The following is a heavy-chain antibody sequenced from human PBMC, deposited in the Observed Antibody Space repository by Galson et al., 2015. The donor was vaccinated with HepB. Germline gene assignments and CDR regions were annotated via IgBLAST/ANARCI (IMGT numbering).Heavy chain of an antibody. CDR1: GYTFTSYA. D-gene: IGHD3-22*01. CDR2: INAGNGNT. CDR3: ARGGFTMIVGDGVVGY. J-gene: IGHJ4*02. V-gene: IGHV1-3*01. Sequence: SVKVSCKASGYTFTSYAMHWVRQAPGQRLEWMGWINAGNGNTKYSQKFQGRVTITRDTSASTAYMELSSLRSEDTAVYYCARGGFTMIVGDGVVGYWGQGTLVTVSS.